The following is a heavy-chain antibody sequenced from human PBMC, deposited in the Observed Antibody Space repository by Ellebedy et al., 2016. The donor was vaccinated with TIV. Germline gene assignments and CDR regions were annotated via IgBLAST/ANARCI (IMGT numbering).Heavy chain of an antibody. J-gene: IGHJ4*02. D-gene: IGHD3-10*01. CDR2: IYSDGST. Sequence: GESLKISCAASVFTVNTKDMSWVRQAPGKGLEWVSAIYSDGSTDYADSVKGRFIIPRDSSKNTVYLQLNSLRAEDTAVYYCARDFRGFDHWGQGTLVTVSS. CDR1: VFTVNTKD. V-gene: IGHV3-53*01. CDR3: ARDFRGFDH.